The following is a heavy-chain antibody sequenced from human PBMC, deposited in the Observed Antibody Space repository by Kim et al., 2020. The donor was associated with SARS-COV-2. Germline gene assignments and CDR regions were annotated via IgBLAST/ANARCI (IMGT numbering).Heavy chain of an antibody. CDR2: IKTDGSDT. D-gene: IGHD6-25*01. V-gene: IGHV3-74*01. J-gene: IGHJ4*02. Sequence: GGSLRLSCAASGFTFSSYWMHWVRQVPGKGLVCISRIKTDGSDTTYVDSVKGRFTISRDNAKSTLYLQMNSLRAEDTAVYYCARETATAGSYYFDYWGQG. CDR1: GFTFSSYW. CDR3: ARETATAGSYYFDY.